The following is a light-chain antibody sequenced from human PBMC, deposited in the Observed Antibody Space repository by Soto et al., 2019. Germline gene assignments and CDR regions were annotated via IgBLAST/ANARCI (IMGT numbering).Light chain of an antibody. CDR3: QQYYITPYT. J-gene: IGKJ2*01. CDR2: WAS. Sequence: DIVMTQSPDSLAVSLGERVTINCRSSQSVLYSSNNKDYLAWYQQKPGQPPKLLIYWASTRELGVPDRFSGSGSGTDFTLTISSLQAEDVAVYYCQQYYITPYTFGQGTKLE. CDR1: QSVLYSSNNKDY. V-gene: IGKV4-1*01.